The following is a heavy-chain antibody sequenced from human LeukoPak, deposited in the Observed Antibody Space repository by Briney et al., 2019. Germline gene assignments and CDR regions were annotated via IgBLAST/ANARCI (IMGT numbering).Heavy chain of an antibody. J-gene: IGHJ5*02. CDR3: ARTTAMVTSWFDP. CDR2: ISYDGSNK. V-gene: IGHV3-30*04. CDR1: GFTFSSYA. D-gene: IGHD5-18*01. Sequence: PGGSLRLSCAASGFTFSSYAMHWVRQAPGKGLEWVAVISYDGSNKYYADSVKGRFTISRDNSKNTLYLQMNSLRAEDTAVYYCARTTAMVTSWFDPWGQGTLVNVSS.